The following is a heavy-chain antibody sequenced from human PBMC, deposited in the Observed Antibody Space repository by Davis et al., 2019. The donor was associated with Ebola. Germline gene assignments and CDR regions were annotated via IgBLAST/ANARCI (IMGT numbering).Heavy chain of an antibody. CDR2: VYFSGTT. D-gene: IGHD2-21*01. V-gene: IGHV4-4*02. J-gene: IGHJ4*02. CDR1: GGSISSSNW. CDR3: ARAWDGDCQFDY. Sequence: SETLSLTCAVSGGSISSSNWWSWVRQPPGKGLEWIGSVYFSGTTYYNPSLKSRLTISVDKPKKQVSLRLSSVTAADTAVYYCARAWDGDCQFDYWGQGLLVSVSS.